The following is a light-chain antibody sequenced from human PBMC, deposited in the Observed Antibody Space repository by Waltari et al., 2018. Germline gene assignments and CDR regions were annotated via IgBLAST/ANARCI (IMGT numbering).Light chain of an antibody. CDR3: QALGTGAWV. Sequence: QHPGQSPLLVISQDANRPSGYPERFSGSKSANAATLTITGTQAMDEADYYCQALGTGAWVFGGGTKLTVL. V-gene: IGLV3-1*01. CDR2: QDA. J-gene: IGLJ3*02.